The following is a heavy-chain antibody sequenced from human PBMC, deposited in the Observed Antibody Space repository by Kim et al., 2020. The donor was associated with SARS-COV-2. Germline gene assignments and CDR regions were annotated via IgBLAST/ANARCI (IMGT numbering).Heavy chain of an antibody. Sequence: ASVKVSCKASGYTFTSYDINWVRQATGQGLEWMGWMNPNSGNTGYAQKFQGRVTMTRNTSISTAYMELSSLRSEDTTVYYCARVEGAVNYYYYGMDVWGQGTTVTVSS. CDR3: ARVEGAVNYYYYGMDV. CDR2: MNPNSGNT. D-gene: IGHD3-16*01. J-gene: IGHJ6*02. V-gene: IGHV1-8*01. CDR1: GYTFTSYD.